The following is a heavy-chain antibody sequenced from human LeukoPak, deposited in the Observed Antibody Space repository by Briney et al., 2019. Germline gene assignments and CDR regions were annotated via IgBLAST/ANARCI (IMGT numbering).Heavy chain of an antibody. CDR3: ARSGGWAYGDYDGFIAFDI. CDR2: ISTYNGNT. V-gene: IGHV1-18*01. CDR1: GYTFTNHG. J-gene: IGHJ3*02. D-gene: IGHD4-17*01. Sequence: ASVKVSCKASGYTFTNHGISWVRQAPGQGLEGMGWISTYNGNTNYAQKLQGRVTMTTDTSTSTAYMELRSLRSDDTAVYYCARSGGWAYGDYDGFIAFDIWGQGTMVTVSS.